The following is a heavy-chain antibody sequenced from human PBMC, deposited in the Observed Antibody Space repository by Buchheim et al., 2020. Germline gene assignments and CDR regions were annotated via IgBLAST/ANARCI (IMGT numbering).Heavy chain of an antibody. V-gene: IGHV4-4*02. J-gene: IGHJ6*02. D-gene: IGHD3-10*01. CDR1: GGSISSSNW. CDR3: ARVGTMVRGGEGMDV. CDR2: IYHSGST. Sequence: QVQLQESGPGLVKPSGTLSLTCAVSGGSISSSNWWSWVRQPPGKGLEWIGEIYHSGSTNYNPSLKSLVTISVDKSNNQFSLKLSFVTSANTAVYYCARVGTMVRGGEGMDVWGQGTT.